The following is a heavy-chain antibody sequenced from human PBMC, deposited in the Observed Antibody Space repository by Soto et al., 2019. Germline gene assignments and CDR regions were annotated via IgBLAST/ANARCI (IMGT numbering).Heavy chain of an antibody. J-gene: IGHJ4*02. Sequence: GPTLGKPTQTPTLTCTFSGFSLRPSGKCLSRNRQPSGKALEWLARIDWDDDKYYSTSLKTRLTISKDTSKNQVVLTMTNMDPVDTATYYCARVTYGSKGGYFDYWGQGTLVTVSS. V-gene: IGHV2-70*11. D-gene: IGHD3-16*01. CDR2: IDWDDDK. CDR3: ARVTYGSKGGYFDY. CDR1: GFSLRPSGKC.